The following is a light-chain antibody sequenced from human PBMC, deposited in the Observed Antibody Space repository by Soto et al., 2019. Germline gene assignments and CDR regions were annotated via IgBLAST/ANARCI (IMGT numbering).Light chain of an antibody. Sequence: ELTQPPSVSVAPGKTARITCGGNNIGSKSVHWYQQKPGQAPVLVIYYDSDRPSGIPERFSGSNSGNTATLTIGRVEAGDEADYFCQVWDSSSDHWVFGGGTKLTVL. J-gene: IGLJ3*02. V-gene: IGLV3-21*04. CDR3: QVWDSSSDHWV. CDR1: NIGSKS. CDR2: YDS.